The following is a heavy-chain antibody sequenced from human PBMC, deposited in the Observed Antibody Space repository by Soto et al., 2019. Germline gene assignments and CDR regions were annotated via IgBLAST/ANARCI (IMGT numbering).Heavy chain of an antibody. CDR1: GFTFTRFS. CDR3: AKSFYYDATGSLISHAFDI. CDR2: ISGSGGAT. J-gene: IGHJ3*02. D-gene: IGHD3-22*01. Sequence: EVELLESGGGLVQPGGSLRLSCEASGFTFTRFSISWVRQAPGKGLEWVSAISGSGGATYYADSVKGRFTISRDNSKNALYLHMNSLGAEDTALYYCAKSFYYDATGSLISHAFDIWGQGTMVTVSS. V-gene: IGHV3-23*01.